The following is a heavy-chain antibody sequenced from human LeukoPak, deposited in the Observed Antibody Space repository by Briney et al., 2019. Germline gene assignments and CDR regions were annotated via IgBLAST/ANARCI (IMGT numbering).Heavy chain of an antibody. CDR2: IRYDGSNE. V-gene: IGHV3-30*02. J-gene: IGHJ4*02. D-gene: IGHD6-6*01. CDR3: AKDRILTGSSSSRGSWFVDY. Sequence: GGSLRLSCAASGFTFSSYGMHWVRQAPGKGLEWGAFIRYDGSNEYYADSVKGRFTISRDNSKNTLYLQMNSLRREDTAVYYCAKDRILTGSSSSRGSWFVDYWGQGTLVTVSS. CDR1: GFTFSSYG.